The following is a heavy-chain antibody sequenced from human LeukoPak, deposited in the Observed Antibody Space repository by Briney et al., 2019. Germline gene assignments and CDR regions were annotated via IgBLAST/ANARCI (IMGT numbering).Heavy chain of an antibody. J-gene: IGHJ4*02. CDR1: GFTFSTYA. CDR3: AKGGSPSCYSSSGY. D-gene: IGHD2-2*01. CDR2: ICGSDGSR. V-gene: IGHV3-23*01. Sequence: PGGSLRLSCAASGFTFSTYAMSWVRQAPGKGLEWVSAICGSDGSRYYADSVKGRFTISRGNSKNTLYLQMNSLRGEDTAVYYCAKGGSPSCYSSSGYWGRGTLVTVSS.